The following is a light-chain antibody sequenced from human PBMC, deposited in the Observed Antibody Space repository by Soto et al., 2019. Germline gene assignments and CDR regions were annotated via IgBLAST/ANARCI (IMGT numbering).Light chain of an antibody. CDR2: AAS. CDR3: QQYINSQWT. CDR1: QSVSSTY. V-gene: IGKV3-20*01. Sequence: EIVLTQSPATLSLSPGERATLSCRPSQSVSSTYLDWYQQKPGQAPRLLIYAASSMDTGIPDRFSGGASATDFTLTISRLEPEDFAVYYCQQYINSQWTFGQGTKVEIK. J-gene: IGKJ1*01.